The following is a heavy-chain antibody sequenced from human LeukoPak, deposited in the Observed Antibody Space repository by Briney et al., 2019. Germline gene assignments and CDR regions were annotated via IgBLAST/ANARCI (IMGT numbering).Heavy chain of an antibody. CDR2: IYPRGST. J-gene: IGHJ4*02. CDR1: GGSISSGSYS. D-gene: IGHD7-27*01. Sequence: SETLSLTCAVSGGSISSGSYSWSWIRQPPGKGLEWIGYIYPRGSTYYNPSLKSRVILSLDKSANQFSLNLSSVTAADTAVYYCTRFSPRAMGNYLDFWGQGTLVTVSS. V-gene: IGHV4-30-2*01. CDR3: TRFSPRAMGNYLDF.